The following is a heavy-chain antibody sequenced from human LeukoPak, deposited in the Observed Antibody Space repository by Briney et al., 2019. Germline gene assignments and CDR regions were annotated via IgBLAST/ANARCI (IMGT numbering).Heavy chain of an antibody. V-gene: IGHV1-69*13. D-gene: IGHD6-13*01. CDR3: ARDKGRQQLDYFDY. CDR1: GGTFSSYA. J-gene: IGHJ4*02. CDR2: IISIFGTA. Sequence: ASVKVSCKASGGTFSSYAISWVRQAPGQGLEWMGGIISIFGTANYAQKFQGRVTITADESTSTAYMELSSLRSEDTAVYYCARDKGRQQLDYFDYWGQGTLVTVSS.